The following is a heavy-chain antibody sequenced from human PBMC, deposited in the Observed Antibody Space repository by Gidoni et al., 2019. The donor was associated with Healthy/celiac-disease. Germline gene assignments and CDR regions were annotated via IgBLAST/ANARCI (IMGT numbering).Heavy chain of an antibody. D-gene: IGHD2-15*01. Sequence: QVQLQESGPGLVKPSQTLSLTCTVSGGTISSGGYYWSWIRQHPGKGLEWIGYIYYSGSTYYNPSLKSLVTISVDTSKNQFSLKLSSVTAADTAVYYCARGGIYCSGGSCYQYYFDYWGQGTLVTVSS. CDR3: ARGGIYCSGGSCYQYYFDY. J-gene: IGHJ4*02. CDR1: GGTISSGGYY. V-gene: IGHV4-31*01. CDR2: IYYSGST.